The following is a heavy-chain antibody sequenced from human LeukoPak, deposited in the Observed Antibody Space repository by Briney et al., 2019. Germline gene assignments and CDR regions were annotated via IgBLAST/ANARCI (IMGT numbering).Heavy chain of an antibody. V-gene: IGHV1-69*13. D-gene: IGHD2-2*01. Sequence: SVKVSCKASGGTFSSYAISWVRQAPGQGLEWMGGIIPIFGTANYAQKFQGRVTITADESTSTAYMELSSLRSEDTAVYHCARDLSISSTSCPSHWGQGTLVTVSS. CDR1: GGTFSSYA. CDR3: ARDLSISSTSCPSH. CDR2: IIPIFGTA. J-gene: IGHJ4*02.